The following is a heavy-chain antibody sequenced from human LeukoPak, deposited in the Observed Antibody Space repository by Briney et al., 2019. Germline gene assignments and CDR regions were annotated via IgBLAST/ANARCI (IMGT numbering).Heavy chain of an antibody. CDR2: FDPEDGET. CDR3: PTDSGSYTVDY. Sequence: ASVKVSCKVSGYTLTELSMHWVRQAPGKGLEWMGSFDPEDGETIYAQKFQGRVTMTEVTSTDTAYMELSSLRSEDTAVYYCPTDSGSYTVDYWGQGTLVTVSS. V-gene: IGHV1-24*01. J-gene: IGHJ4*02. CDR1: GYTLTELS. D-gene: IGHD1-26*01.